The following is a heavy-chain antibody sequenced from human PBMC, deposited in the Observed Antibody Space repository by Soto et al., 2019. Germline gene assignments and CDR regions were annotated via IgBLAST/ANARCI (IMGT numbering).Heavy chain of an antibody. CDR3: AKQSSGWPKYYFDY. CDR2: ISYDGSNK. V-gene: IGHV3-30-3*02. Sequence: QVQLVESGGGVVQPGRSLRLSCAASGFTFSNYAMHWVRQAPGKGLEWVAVISYDGSNKYYADSVKGRFTISRDNSKNTLYLQMQSLRAEDTAMYYCAKQSSGWPKYYFDYWGQGTLVTVSS. J-gene: IGHJ4*02. CDR1: GFTFSNYA. D-gene: IGHD6-19*01.